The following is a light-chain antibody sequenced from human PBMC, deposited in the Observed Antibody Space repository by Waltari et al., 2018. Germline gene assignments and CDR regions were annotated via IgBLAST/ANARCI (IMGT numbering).Light chain of an antibody. Sequence: SYVLTQPHSVSVAPGQTARITCGGDNIEAKSVHWYQQKPGQAPVVVVFDDSDRPSGIPERVSGANAGNTATLTRSRVEGGDEADYFCQVWDSSGDLLVIFGGGTKLTVL. CDR2: DDS. CDR3: QVWDSSGDLLVI. V-gene: IGLV3-21*02. J-gene: IGLJ2*01. CDR1: NIEAKS.